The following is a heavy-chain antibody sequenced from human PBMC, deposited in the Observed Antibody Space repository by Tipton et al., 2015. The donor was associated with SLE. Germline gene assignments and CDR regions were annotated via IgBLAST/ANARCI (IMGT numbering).Heavy chain of an antibody. V-gene: IGHV4-39*07. Sequence: TLSLTCTVSGGSIMNTHYSWGWVRQPPGKGLDWIGTMYFSGNTYYNPSLKSRVAMSLDTSKNQLSLNLSSATAADTAVYYCARQAHDTGWYEHFDHWGQGTLVAVSS. CDR2: MYFSGNT. D-gene: IGHD6-19*01. CDR1: GGSIMNTHYS. J-gene: IGHJ4*02. CDR3: ARQAHDTGWYEHFDH.